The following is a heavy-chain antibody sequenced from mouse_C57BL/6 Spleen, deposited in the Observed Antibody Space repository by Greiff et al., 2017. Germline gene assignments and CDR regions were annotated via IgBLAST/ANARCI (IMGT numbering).Heavy chain of an antibody. V-gene: IGHV1-64*01. CDR3: ARQRLLPNYYAMDY. Sequence: QVQLQQPGAELVKPGASVKLSCKASGYTFTSYWMHWVKQRPGQGLEWIGMIHPNSGSTNYNEKFKSKATLTVDKSSSTAYMQLSSLTSEDSAVYYCARQRLLPNYYAMDYWGQGTSVTVSS. J-gene: IGHJ4*01. CDR1: GYTFTSYW. CDR2: IHPNSGST. D-gene: IGHD2-3*01.